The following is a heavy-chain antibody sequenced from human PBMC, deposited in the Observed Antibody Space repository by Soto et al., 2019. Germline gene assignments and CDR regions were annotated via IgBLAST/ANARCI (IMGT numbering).Heavy chain of an antibody. Sequence: PGGSLRLSCAASGFTFSSYAMSWVRQAPGKGLEWVSAISGSGGSTYYADSVKGRFTISRDNSKNTLYLQMNSLRAEDTAVYYCANPVADRGGMDVWGQGTTVTVSS. CDR1: GFTFSSYA. V-gene: IGHV3-23*01. J-gene: IGHJ6*02. CDR2: ISGSGGST. CDR3: ANPVADRGGMDV. D-gene: IGHD3-10*01.